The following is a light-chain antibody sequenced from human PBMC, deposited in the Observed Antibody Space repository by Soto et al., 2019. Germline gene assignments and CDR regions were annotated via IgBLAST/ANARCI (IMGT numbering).Light chain of an antibody. CDR3: CSYTGSLTLV. Sequence: QSVLTQPAAVSGSPGQSITISCTGTSSDVGSYSLVSWYQQHPGKAPQLIIYEASKRPSGVSNRFSASKSGNTASLTIYGLLPEDEADYYCCSYTGSLTLVFGGGTKLAVL. CDR2: EAS. CDR1: SSDVGSYSL. V-gene: IGLV2-23*01. J-gene: IGLJ2*01.